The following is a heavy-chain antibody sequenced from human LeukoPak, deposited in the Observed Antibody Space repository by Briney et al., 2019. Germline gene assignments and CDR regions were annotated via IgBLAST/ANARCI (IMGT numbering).Heavy chain of an antibody. CDR3: AREGAPYGAQTLGYFDY. CDR1: DDSITSSSYY. D-gene: IGHD4-17*01. J-gene: IGHJ4*02. CDR2: IYYSGST. Sequence: PSETLSLTCTVSDDSITSSSYYWAWIRQSPGKGLEFIGTIYYSGSTYYNPSLKSRVTISVDTSKNQFSLKLSSVTAADTAVYYCAREGAPYGAQTLGYFDYWGQGTLVTVSS. V-gene: IGHV4-39*02.